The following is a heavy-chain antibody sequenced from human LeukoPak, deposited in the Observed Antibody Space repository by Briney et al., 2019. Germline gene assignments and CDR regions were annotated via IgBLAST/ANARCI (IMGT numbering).Heavy chain of an antibody. CDR1: GASITSGTYY. Sequence: PSETLSLTCTVSGASITSGTYYWTWIRQPAGKGLEWIGRVYTSGTSTYNPSLRRRLTISADTSKNQFSLKLSSVTAADTGVYYCARTTVGPYGSQTYYYYYMDVWGRGTTVTVSS. D-gene: IGHD1-26*01. CDR2: VYTSGTS. J-gene: IGHJ6*03. V-gene: IGHV4-61*02. CDR3: ARTTVGPYGSQTYYYYYMDV.